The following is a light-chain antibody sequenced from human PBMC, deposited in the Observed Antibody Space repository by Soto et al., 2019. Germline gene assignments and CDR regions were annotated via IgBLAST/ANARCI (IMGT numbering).Light chain of an antibody. V-gene: IGLV4-69*01. CDR2: VNSDGSH. CDR1: SGHSSYS. Sequence: QSVLTQSPSASASLGASVKLTCTLSSGHSSYSIAWLQQQPQKGPRYLMKVNSDGSHSKGDGIPDRFSGSSSGAERYLTISSLQSEDEADYYCQTWGTGIRVFGGGTKLTVL. CDR3: QTWGTGIRV. J-gene: IGLJ3*02.